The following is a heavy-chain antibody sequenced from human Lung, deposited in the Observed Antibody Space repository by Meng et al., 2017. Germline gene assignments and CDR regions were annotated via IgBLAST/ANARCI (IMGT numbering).Heavy chain of an antibody. CDR2: MNPNSGNT. CDR1: GYTFTNYD. CDR3: ARGLLRHIGGNWFDP. Sequence: GRRVPSGAGVKEQGALVEVSCKASGYTFTNYDINWGRQATGQGLELMGWMNPNSGNTGYAQKFQGRVTMTRNTSISTAYMELSSLRSEDTAVYYCARGLLRHIGGNWFDPWGQGTLVTVSS. J-gene: IGHJ5*02. D-gene: IGHD3-16*01. V-gene: IGHV1-8*01.